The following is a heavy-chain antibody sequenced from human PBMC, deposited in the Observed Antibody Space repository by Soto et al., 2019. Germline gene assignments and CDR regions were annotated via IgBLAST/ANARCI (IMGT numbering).Heavy chain of an antibody. Sequence: QVQLQESGPGLVKPSQTLSLTCTVSGGSISSGGYYWSWIRQHPGKGLEWIGYIYYSGSTYYNPSLKSRVTISVDTSKNQFSLKLSSVTAADTAVYYCARRAVVPAVRSDWFDPWGQGTLVTVSS. V-gene: IGHV4-31*03. CDR1: GGSISSGGYY. J-gene: IGHJ5*02. CDR3: ARRAVVPAVRSDWFDP. CDR2: IYYSGST. D-gene: IGHD2-2*01.